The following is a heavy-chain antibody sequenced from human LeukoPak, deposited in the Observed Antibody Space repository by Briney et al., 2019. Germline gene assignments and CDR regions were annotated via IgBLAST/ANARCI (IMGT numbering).Heavy chain of an antibody. CDR3: ARGNRSYGDYIFDY. V-gene: IGHV4-30-4*01. CDR2: IYYSGST. Sequence: SETLSLTCTVSGGSISSGDYYWSWIRQPPGKGLEWIGYIYYSGSTYYNPSLKSRVTISVDTSKNQFSLKLSSVTAADTAVYYCARGNRSYGDYIFDYWGREPWSPSPQ. D-gene: IGHD4-17*01. CDR1: GGSISSGDYY. J-gene: IGHJ4*02.